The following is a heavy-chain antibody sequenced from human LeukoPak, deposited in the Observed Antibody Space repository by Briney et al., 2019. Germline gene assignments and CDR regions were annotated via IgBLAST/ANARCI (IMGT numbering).Heavy chain of an antibody. CDR1: GGSISSSSYY. CDR3: ARSSRGLLVSH. CDR2: IYYSGST. V-gene: IGHV4-39*07. Sequence: PSETLSLTCTVSGGSISSSSYYWGWIRQPPGKGLEWIGSIYYSGSTYYNPSLKSRVTISVDTSKNQFSLKLSSVTAADTAVYYCARSSRGLLVSHWGQGTLVTVSS. D-gene: IGHD1-26*01. J-gene: IGHJ4*02.